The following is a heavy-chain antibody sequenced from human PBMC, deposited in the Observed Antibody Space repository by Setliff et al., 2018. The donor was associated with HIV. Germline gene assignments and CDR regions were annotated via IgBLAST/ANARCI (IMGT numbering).Heavy chain of an antibody. V-gene: IGHV2-5*01. J-gene: IGHJ4*02. D-gene: IGHD2-8*01. Sequence: SGPTLVNPTETLTLTCTVSGFSLSNTRMGVSWIRQPPGKALEWLGIIYWNDDKRYRPSLKHRLTLSKDTSRDQVVLTMTNMDPVDTATYYCAHRRMSPSYYFDYWGQGTLVTVSS. CDR2: IYWNDDK. CDR3: AHRRMSPSYYFDY. CDR1: GFSLSNTRMG.